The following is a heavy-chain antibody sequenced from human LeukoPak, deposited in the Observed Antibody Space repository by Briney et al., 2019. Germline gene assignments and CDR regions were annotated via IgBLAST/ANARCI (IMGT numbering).Heavy chain of an antibody. V-gene: IGHV3-30*14. CDR3: ARDRYSYGHYYFDY. D-gene: IGHD5-18*01. CDR2: MSYDGSIK. J-gene: IGHJ4*02. CDR1: GFTFSSYA. Sequence: QSGGSLRLSCAASGFTFSSYAMHWVRQAPGKGLEWVAVMSYDGSIKYYADSVKGRFTISRDNSKDTLFLQMDSLRVEDTAVYYCARDRYSYGHYYFDYWGQGILVTVSS.